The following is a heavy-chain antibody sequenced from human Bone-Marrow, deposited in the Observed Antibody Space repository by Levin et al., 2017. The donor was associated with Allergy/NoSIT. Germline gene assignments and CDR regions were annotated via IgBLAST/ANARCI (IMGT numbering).Heavy chain of an antibody. Sequence: VASVKVSCKASGYSFTGFYLHWIRQAPRQGLEWMGWISPNSGGTNDAQKFQGRVTMSRDTSISTAYMELSRLSSDDEAVYYCSRRPHYYVSSWYYVSHAFDIWGQGTMVTVSS. CDR1: GYSFTGFY. J-gene: IGHJ3*02. D-gene: IGHD3-22*01. CDR3: SRRPHYYVSSWYYVSHAFDI. V-gene: IGHV1-2*02. CDR2: ISPNSGGT.